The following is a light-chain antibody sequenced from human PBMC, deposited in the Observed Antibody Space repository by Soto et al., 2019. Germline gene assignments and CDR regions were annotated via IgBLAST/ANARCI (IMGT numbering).Light chain of an antibody. CDR2: EVT. Sequence: QSALTQPASVSGSPGQSITISCTGTSSDVGFYHLISWYQQHPGKAPKVIIFEVTKRPSGVSDRISGSKSGNTASLTISGLQAEDEADYYCFSHTGVFGGGTKLTVL. J-gene: IGLJ2*01. CDR3: FSHTGV. V-gene: IGLV2-23*02. CDR1: SSDVGFYHL.